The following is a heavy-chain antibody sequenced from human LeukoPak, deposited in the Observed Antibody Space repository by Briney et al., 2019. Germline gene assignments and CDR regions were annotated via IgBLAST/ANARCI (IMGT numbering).Heavy chain of an antibody. D-gene: IGHD2-15*01. CDR2: ISGIGSTT. Sequence: GPLRPSWGASGFTFSSTAINWVPQPPGKGLEWFSGISGIGSTTYYAASVKGRFTISRDNSKNTLYLQMNSLRAEDTAIYCCAKARYCSGGSCYFDYWGQGTLVTVSS. CDR1: GFTFSSTA. J-gene: IGHJ4*02. CDR3: AKARYCSGGSCYFDY. V-gene: IGHV3-23*01.